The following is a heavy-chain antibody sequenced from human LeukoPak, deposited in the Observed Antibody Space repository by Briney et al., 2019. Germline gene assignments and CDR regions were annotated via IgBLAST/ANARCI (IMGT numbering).Heavy chain of an antibody. CDR1: GFTFSNYA. J-gene: IGHJ4*02. CDR3: ARAPESSSWYYFDY. V-gene: IGHV3-64*01. CDR2: ISSNGGRT. D-gene: IGHD6-13*01. Sequence: GGSLRLSCAASGFTFSNYALHWVRQAPGKGLEYVSAISSNGGRTYYANSVKGRFTISRDNSKNTLYLQMGSLRDEDMAVYYCARAPESSSWYYFDYWGQGTPVTVSS.